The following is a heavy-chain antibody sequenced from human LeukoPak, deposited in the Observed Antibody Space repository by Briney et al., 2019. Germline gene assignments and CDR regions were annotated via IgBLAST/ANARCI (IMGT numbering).Heavy chain of an antibody. CDR1: GGSISSGGYY. J-gene: IGHJ4*02. CDR2: IHYSGNT. V-gene: IGHV4-31*03. CDR3: ARGSVVVVAPPFDF. D-gene: IGHD2-15*01. Sequence: SQTLSLTCTVSGGSISSGGYYWSWIRQHPGKGLEWIGYIHYSGNTYYNPSLKSRVTLPVDTSKNQFSLKLSSVTAADTAVYYCARGSVVVVAPPFDFWGQGTLVTVSS.